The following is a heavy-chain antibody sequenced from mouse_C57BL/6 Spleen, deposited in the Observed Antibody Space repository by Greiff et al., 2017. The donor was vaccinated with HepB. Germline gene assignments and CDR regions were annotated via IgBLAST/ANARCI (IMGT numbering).Heavy chain of an antibody. CDR1: GYAFSSYW. V-gene: IGHV1-80*01. CDR3: ARWGPLSAIDY. D-gene: IGHD3-3*01. Sequence: VQLQQSGAELVKPGASVKISCKASGYAFSSYWMNWVKQRPGKGLEWIGQIYPGDGDTNYNGKFKGKATLTADKSSSTADMQLSSLASEDSAVYFCARWGPLSAIDYRGEGTSVTVSS. J-gene: IGHJ4*01. CDR2: IYPGDGDT.